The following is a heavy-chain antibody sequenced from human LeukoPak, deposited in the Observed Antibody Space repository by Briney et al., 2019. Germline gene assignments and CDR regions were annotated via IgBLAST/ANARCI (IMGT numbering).Heavy chain of an antibody. CDR3: ARGLWEYNSSPPGL. CDR1: GFTFNTYA. CDR2: ISGSGDTT. D-gene: IGHD6-6*01. V-gene: IGHV3-23*01. Sequence: PGGSLGLSCAASGFTFNTYAMSWVRQAPEKGLKWVSVISGSGDTTYYTDSVKGRFTISRDNSKNTLYLQVNSLRAEDTAIYYCARGLWEYNSSPPGLWGQGTLVTVSS. J-gene: IGHJ4*02.